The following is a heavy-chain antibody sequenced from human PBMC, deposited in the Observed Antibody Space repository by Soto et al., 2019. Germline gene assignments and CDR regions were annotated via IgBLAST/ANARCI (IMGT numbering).Heavy chain of an antibody. J-gene: IGHJ6*02. V-gene: IGHV3-11*01. D-gene: IGHD3-10*01. CDR1: GFTFSDYY. Sequence: QVQLVESGGGLVKPGGSLRLSCAASGFTFSDYYMSWIRRAPGKWLEWVSYSSSSGSTIYYADSVKGRFSISRENAKKQLYLQMNSLRAEDTAVYYCARVPRYYGSGNEWNGMDVWGQGTTVTVSS. CDR2: SSSSGSTI. CDR3: ARVPRYYGSGNEWNGMDV.